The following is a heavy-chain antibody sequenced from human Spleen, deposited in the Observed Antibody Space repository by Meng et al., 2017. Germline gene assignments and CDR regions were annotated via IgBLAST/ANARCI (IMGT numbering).Heavy chain of an antibody. Sequence: QVQLQQSGSGLVKPSQTLSHTCAISGDSVSSNSPAWNWIRQSPSRGLEWLGRTQYRSKWYNDYAVSMKSRITINPDTSKNQFSLQLSSVTPADTAVYYCARGGGDSWYIDYWGQGTLVTVSS. J-gene: IGHJ4*02. CDR3: ARGGGDSWYIDY. CDR1: GDSVSSNSPA. D-gene: IGHD6-13*01. CDR2: TQYRSKWYN. V-gene: IGHV6-1*01.